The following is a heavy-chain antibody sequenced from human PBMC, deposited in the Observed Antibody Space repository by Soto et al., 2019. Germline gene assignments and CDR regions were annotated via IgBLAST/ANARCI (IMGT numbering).Heavy chain of an antibody. CDR3: ARVASPYYYGSGSYYN. D-gene: IGHD3-10*01. CDR1: GGSISSYY. CDR2: IYYSGST. J-gene: IGHJ4*02. V-gene: IGHV4-59*01. Sequence: QVQLQESGPGLVKPSETLSLTCTVSGGSISSYYWSWIRQPPGKGLEWIGYIYYSGSTNYNPSLKSRVTISVDTSKNQFSLKLSSVTAADTAVYYCARVASPYYYGSGSYYNWGQGTLVSVSS.